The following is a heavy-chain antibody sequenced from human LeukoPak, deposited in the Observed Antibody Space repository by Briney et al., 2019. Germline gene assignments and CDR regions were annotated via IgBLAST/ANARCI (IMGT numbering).Heavy chain of an antibody. J-gene: IGHJ6*03. CDR1: GGSISSNSYY. V-gene: IGHV4-39*07. Sequence: SETLSLTCTVSGGSISSNSYYWGWIRQPPGKGLEWNGSIYYSRSTYYNPSRKSRVTISVDTSKNQFSLKLSSVIAPDTAVYYCARVGYYYFWSGYRTYCYYYMDVWGKGTTVTVSS. CDR3: ARVGYYYFWSGYRTYCYYYMDV. D-gene: IGHD3-3*01. CDR2: IYYSRST.